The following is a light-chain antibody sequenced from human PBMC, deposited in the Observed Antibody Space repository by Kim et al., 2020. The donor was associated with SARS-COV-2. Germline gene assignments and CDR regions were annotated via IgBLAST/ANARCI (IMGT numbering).Light chain of an antibody. CDR2: AAS. Sequence: GDRVTITCRASQSISSYLNWYQQKPGKAPKLLIYAASSLQSGVPSRFSGSGSGTDFTLTISSLQPEDFATYYCQQSYSTPYTFGQGTKLEIK. V-gene: IGKV1-39*01. CDR3: QQSYSTPYT. J-gene: IGKJ2*01. CDR1: QSISSY.